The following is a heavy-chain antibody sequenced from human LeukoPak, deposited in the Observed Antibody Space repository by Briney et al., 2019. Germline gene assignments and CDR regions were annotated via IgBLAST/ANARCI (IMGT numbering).Heavy chain of an antibody. CDR2: IYYSGST. CDR3: AREVTGTTKLDY. D-gene: IGHD1-7*01. J-gene: IGHJ4*02. CDR1: GGSISSYY. V-gene: IGHV4-59*12. Sequence: SETLSLTCTVSGGSISSYYWSWIRQPPGKGLEWIGYIYYSGSTNYNPSLKSRVTISVDTSKNQFSLKLSSVTAADTAEYYCAREVTGTTKLDYWGQGTLVTVSS.